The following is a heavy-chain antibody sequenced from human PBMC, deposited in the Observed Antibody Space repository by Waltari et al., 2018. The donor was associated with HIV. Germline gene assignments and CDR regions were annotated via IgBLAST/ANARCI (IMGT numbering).Heavy chain of an antibody. V-gene: IGHV4-4*07. CDR1: GGSLSSYY. CDR2: IYTSGST. J-gene: IGHJ4*02. CDR3: ASDVQYGGWHKTYYFDY. D-gene: IGHD6-19*01. Sequence: QVQLQESGPGLVKPSETLSLPCTVPGGSLSSYYWSWIRQPVGTGLEWIGRIYTSGSTNYNPSLKSRVTMSVDTSKNQFSLKLSSVTAADTAVYYCASDVQYGGWHKTYYFDYWGQGTLVTVSS.